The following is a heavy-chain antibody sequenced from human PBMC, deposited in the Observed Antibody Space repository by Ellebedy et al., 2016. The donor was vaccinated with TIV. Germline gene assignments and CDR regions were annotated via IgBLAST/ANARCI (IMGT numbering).Heavy chain of an antibody. CDR3: ARQGMARFFDWTFDY. Sequence: SETLSLTCTVSGGSVSSYYWSWIRQPPGKGLEWIGYIYYSGSTNHNPSLKRRVTISVDTSKNQFSLHLSSVTAADTAVYYCARQGMARFFDWTFDYWGQGTLVTVSS. V-gene: IGHV4-59*08. CDR2: IYYSGST. J-gene: IGHJ4*02. D-gene: IGHD3-9*01. CDR1: GGSVSSYY.